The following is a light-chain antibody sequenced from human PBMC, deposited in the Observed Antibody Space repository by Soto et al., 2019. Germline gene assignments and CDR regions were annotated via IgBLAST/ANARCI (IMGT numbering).Light chain of an antibody. CDR1: QSVSRSY. CDR2: DAS. V-gene: IGKV3D-20*01. Sequence: EIVLTQSPATLSLSQGERTTLSCGASQSVSRSYLAWYQQKPGLAPRLLIYDASSSATGIPDRFSGSGSGTDFTLTISRLEPEDFAVYYCQQYGSSPLTFGGGTKVEI. CDR3: QQYGSSPLT. J-gene: IGKJ4*01.